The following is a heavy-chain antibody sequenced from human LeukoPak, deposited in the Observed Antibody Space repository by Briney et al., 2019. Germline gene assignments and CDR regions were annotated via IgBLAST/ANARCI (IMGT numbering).Heavy chain of an antibody. Sequence: PSETLSLTCTVSGGSISSINSYWGWIRQPPGKGLEWIGSIYYSGNTYYNPSLKSRVTISVDTSKNQFSLKLTSVTAADTAMFYCARSPYLSDTSARFAFDIWGQGTMVTVSS. J-gene: IGHJ3*02. D-gene: IGHD3-22*01. V-gene: IGHV4-39*01. CDR1: GGSISSINSY. CDR2: IYYSGNT. CDR3: ARSPYLSDTSARFAFDI.